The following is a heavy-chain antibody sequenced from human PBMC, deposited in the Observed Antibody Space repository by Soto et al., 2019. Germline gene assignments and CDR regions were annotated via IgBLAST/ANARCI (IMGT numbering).Heavy chain of an antibody. CDR1: GFTFSSYA. J-gene: IGHJ6*02. D-gene: IGHD3-10*01. CDR3: ARDRHPDITMVRRAQSLAHDYYYSYGMDV. V-gene: IGHV3-30-3*01. Sequence: PGGSLRLSCAASGFTFSSYAMHWVRQAPGKGLEWVAVISYDGSNKYYADSVKGRFTISRDNSKNTLYLQMNSLRAEDTAVYYCARDRHPDITMVRRAQSLAHDYYYSYGMDVWGQGTTLTVSS. CDR2: ISYDGSNK.